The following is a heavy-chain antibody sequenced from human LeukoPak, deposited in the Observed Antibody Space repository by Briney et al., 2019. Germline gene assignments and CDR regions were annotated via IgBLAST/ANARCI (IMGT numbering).Heavy chain of an antibody. Sequence: SGGSLRLSCAASGFTFSSYEMNWVRQAPGKGLEWVSYISSSSNTIYYADSVKGRFTISRDNAKNSLYLQMNSLRAEDTAVYYCIVLAVTGTLGFDSWGQGTLVTVSS. V-gene: IGHV3-48*01. CDR1: GFTFSSYE. D-gene: IGHD6-19*01. CDR2: ISSSSNTI. CDR3: IVLAVTGTLGFDS. J-gene: IGHJ4*02.